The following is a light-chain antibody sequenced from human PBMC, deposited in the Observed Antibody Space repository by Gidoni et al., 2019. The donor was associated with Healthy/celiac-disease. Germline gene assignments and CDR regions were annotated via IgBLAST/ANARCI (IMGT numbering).Light chain of an antibody. J-gene: IGKJ1*01. CDR3: QQYYSTPSWT. Sequence: IVMTQSPASLAVSLGERAPINCKSSQSVLYSSNNKNYLAWYQQKPGQPPKLLIYWASTRESGVPDRFSGSGSGTDFTLTISSLQAEDVAVYYCQQYYSTPSWTFGQGTKLEIK. CDR1: QSVLYSSNNKNY. V-gene: IGKV4-1*01. CDR2: WAS.